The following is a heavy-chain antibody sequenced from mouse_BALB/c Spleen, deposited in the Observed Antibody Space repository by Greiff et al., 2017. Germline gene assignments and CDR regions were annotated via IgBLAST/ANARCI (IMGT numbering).Heavy chain of an antibody. CDR1: GFTFSSFG. CDR3: ARGNGNYFDY. D-gene: IGHD2-1*01. V-gene: IGHV5-17*02. Sequence: EVQRVESGGGLVQPGGSRKLSCAASGFTFSSFGMHWVRQAPEKGLEWVAYISSGSSTIYYADTVKGRFTISRDNPKNTLFLQMTSLRSEDTAMYYCARGNGNYFDYWGQGTTLTVSS. J-gene: IGHJ2*01. CDR2: ISSGSSTI.